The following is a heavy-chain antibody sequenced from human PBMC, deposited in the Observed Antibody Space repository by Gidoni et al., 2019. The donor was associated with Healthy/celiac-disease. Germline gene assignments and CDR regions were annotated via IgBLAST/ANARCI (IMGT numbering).Heavy chain of an antibody. Sequence: EVQLVESGGGLVKPGGSLRLSCAASGFTFSNAWMSWVRPAPGKGLEWVGRIKSKTDGGTTDYAAPLKGRFTIARDDSKNTLYLQMNSLKTEDTAVYYCTTDGTAGGFDYWGQGTLVTVSS. D-gene: IGHD1-26*01. J-gene: IGHJ4*02. CDR1: GFTFSNAW. CDR2: IKSKTDGGTT. CDR3: TTDGTAGGFDY. V-gene: IGHV3-15*01.